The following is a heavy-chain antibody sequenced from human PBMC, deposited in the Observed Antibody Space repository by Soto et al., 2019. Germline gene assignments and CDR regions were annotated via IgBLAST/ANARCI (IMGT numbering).Heavy chain of an antibody. D-gene: IGHD1-1*01. V-gene: IGHV4-4*07. J-gene: IGHJ5*02. CDR2: IYATGTT. CDR3: VRDGTRTLRDWFDP. CDR1: GASISGYY. Sequence: SETLSLTCTVSGASISGYYWSWIRKSAGKGLEWIGRIYATGTTDYHPSLKSRVMMSVDTSKKQFSLRLRSVTAADTAVYYCVRDGTRTLRDWFDPWGQGMSVTVSS.